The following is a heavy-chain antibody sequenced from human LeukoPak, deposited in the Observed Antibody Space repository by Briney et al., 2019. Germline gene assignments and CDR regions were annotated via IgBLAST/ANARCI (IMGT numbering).Heavy chain of an antibody. CDR1: GGSISSYY. CDR3: ARHRHGDYGWFDP. D-gene: IGHD4-17*01. J-gene: IGHJ5*02. CDR2: IYYSGST. V-gene: IGHV4-59*08. Sequence: ASETLSLTCTVSGGSISSYYWSWIRQPPGKGLEWIGYIYYSGSTNYNPSLKSRVTISVDTSKNQFSLKLSSVTAADTAVYYCARHRHGDYGWFDPWGQGTLVTVSS.